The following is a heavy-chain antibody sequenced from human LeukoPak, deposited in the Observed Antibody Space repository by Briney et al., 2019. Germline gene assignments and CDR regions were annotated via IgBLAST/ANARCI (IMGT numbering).Heavy chain of an antibody. J-gene: IGHJ5*02. V-gene: IGHV4-59*01. Sequence: SETLSLTCTVSGGSISSYYGRWIRQPPGKGLGWIGYIYYSGSTNYNPSRKSRFTVSIDTSKKQSTLKLSSVTAADTAVYYCARDTGCNWFEPWGQGTLVTVSS. CDR1: GGSISSYY. CDR2: IYYSGST. D-gene: IGHD4-17*01. CDR3: ARDTGCNWFEP.